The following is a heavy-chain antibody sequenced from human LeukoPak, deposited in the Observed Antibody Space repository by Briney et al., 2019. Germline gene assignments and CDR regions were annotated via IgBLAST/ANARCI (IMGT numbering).Heavy chain of an antibody. CDR1: GGSISSYY. D-gene: IGHD3-22*01. Sequence: SETLSLTCTVPGGSISSYYWSWLRQPPGKGLEWIGYIYYSGSTNYNPSLKSRVTISVDTSKNQFSLRLSSVTAADTAVYYCARVTGYMIEDYFDYWGQGTLVTVSS. CDR2: IYYSGST. V-gene: IGHV4-59*01. J-gene: IGHJ4*02. CDR3: ARVTGYMIEDYFDY.